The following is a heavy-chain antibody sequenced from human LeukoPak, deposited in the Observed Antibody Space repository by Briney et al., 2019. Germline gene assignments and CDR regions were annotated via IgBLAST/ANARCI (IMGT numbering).Heavy chain of an antibody. D-gene: IGHD1-26*01. Sequence: ASVKVSCKASGYTFTSYGISWVRQAPGQGLEWMGWISAYNGNTNYAQKLQGRVTMTTDTSTSTAYMELRSLRFDDTAVYYCAGSPSEGWFDPWGQGTLVTVSS. CDR2: ISAYNGNT. CDR3: AGSPSEGWFDP. J-gene: IGHJ5*02. V-gene: IGHV1-18*01. CDR1: GYTFTSYG.